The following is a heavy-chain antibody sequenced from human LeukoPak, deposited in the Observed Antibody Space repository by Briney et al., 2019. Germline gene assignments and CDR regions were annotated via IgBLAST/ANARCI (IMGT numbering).Heavy chain of an antibody. Sequence: GGSLRLSCAASGFTFSTYEMNWVRQAPGKGLEWVSSISSSSSYIYYADSVKGRFTISRDNAKNSLYLQMNSLRAEDTAVYYCARAGLGGDWYFDLWGRGTLVTVSS. CDR3: ARAGLGGDWYFDL. D-gene: IGHD6-19*01. CDR2: ISSSSSYI. V-gene: IGHV3-21*01. CDR1: GFTFSTYE. J-gene: IGHJ2*01.